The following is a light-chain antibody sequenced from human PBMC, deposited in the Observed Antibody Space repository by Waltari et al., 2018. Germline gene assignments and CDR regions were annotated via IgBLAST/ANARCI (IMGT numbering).Light chain of an antibody. CDR2: GVN. V-gene: IGLV1-40*01. J-gene: IGLJ2*01. CDR1: WSNIRAGYD. Sequence: QSVLTQPPSVSGAPGQRVTISCTGSWSNIRAGYDVQWYQQLPGKAPTLLVYGVNTRPPGVPDRFFGSKSGTSASLAIPGLQPEDEADYYCQSYDTSLGVVFGGGTKLTVL. CDR3: QSYDTSLGVV.